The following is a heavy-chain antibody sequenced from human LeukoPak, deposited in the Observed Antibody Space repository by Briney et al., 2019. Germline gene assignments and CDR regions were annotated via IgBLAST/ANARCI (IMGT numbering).Heavy chain of an antibody. Sequence: GGSLRLSCAASGFTFSSYGMHWVRQAPGKGLEWVAVISYDGSNKYYADSVKGRFTISRDNSKNTLYLQMNSLRAEDTAVYYCAKEPGSGYSYGFRNFDYWGQGTLVTVSS. CDR1: GFTFSSYG. CDR2: ISYDGSNK. CDR3: AKEPGSGYSYGFRNFDY. D-gene: IGHD5-18*01. J-gene: IGHJ4*02. V-gene: IGHV3-30*18.